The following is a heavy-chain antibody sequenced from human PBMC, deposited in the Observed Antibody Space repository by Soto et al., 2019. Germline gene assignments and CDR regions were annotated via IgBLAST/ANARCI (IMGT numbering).Heavy chain of an antibody. CDR1: GGSTSSDNY. Sequence: TLSLTCTVSGGSTSSDNYWSCLRQPPGEGLEGIGHFYYLGNTDYNPSLKSRLAISIDTSKNQFSLKLSSVPAADTAVYFCAREGGESSDGLYYFDSWGQGSLVTVSS. CDR3: AREGGESSDGLYYFDS. CDR2: FYYLGNT. J-gene: IGHJ4*02. V-gene: IGHV4-30-4*01. D-gene: IGHD3-16*01.